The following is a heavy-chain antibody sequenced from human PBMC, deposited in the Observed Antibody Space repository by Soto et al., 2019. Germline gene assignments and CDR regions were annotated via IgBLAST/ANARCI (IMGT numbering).Heavy chain of an antibody. D-gene: IGHD3-22*01. V-gene: IGHV4-39*01. CDR1: GSSISSSYTY. CDR3: ARHDRAPDDSSLNWFDP. Sequence: SETLSLTCTVSGSSISSSYTYWGWIRQPTGKGPEWIGSIFYSGTTYYNPSLRGRVAISIDTSRNQFSLRLSSVTAAATAVYYCARHDRAPDDSSLNWFDPWGQGTLVTVSS. J-gene: IGHJ5*02. CDR2: IFYSGTT.